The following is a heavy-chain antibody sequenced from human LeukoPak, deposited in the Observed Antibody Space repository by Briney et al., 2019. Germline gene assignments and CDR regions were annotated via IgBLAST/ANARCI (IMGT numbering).Heavy chain of an antibody. CDR3: AKDLGAGGGSVFDN. V-gene: IGHV3-11*05. CDR1: GFTFSDYY. CDR2: ISSSSSYT. D-gene: IGHD3-10*01. Sequence: GGSLRLSCAASGFTFSDYYMSWIRQAPGKGLEWVSYISSSSSYTNYADSVKGRFTISRDNAKNSLYLQMNSLRVEDTALYYCAKDLGAGGGSVFDNWGQGTLVTVSS. J-gene: IGHJ4*02.